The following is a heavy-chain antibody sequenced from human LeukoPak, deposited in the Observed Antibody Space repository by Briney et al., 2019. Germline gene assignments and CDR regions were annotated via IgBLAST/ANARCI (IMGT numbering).Heavy chain of an antibody. V-gene: IGHV3-74*01. Sequence: GGSLRLSCVASGFTFSNYWMHWVRHPPGKGLVWVSRIYVDGRTTNYADSVKGRFTISRDNVKNTVYLEMNSLSVEDTATYYCIRDFRSADLWGQGTLVTVTS. J-gene: IGHJ5*02. CDR2: IYVDGRTT. CDR3: IRDFRSADL. CDR1: GFTFSNYW.